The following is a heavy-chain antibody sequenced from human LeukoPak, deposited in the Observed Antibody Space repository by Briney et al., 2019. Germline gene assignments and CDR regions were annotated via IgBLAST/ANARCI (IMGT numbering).Heavy chain of an antibody. CDR2: IKQDGSEK. D-gene: IGHD3/OR15-3a*01. J-gene: IGHJ4*02. V-gene: IGHV3-7*04. CDR3: ARVDVDGFDY. Sequence: GGSLRLSCAASGXSFSDYWMTWVRQAPGKGLEWVANIKQDGSEKYSVDSVKGRFAISRDNAKNSLYLQMNSLRAEDTAVYYCARVDVDGFDYWGQGTLVTVSS. CDR1: GXSFSDYW.